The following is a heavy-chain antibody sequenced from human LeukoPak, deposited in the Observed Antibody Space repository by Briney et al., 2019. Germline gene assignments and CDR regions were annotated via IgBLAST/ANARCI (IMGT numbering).Heavy chain of an antibody. CDR1: GGTFSSYA. J-gene: IGHJ3*02. D-gene: IGHD3-10*01. V-gene: IGHV1-69*05. CDR2: IIPIFGTA. Sequence: ASVKVSCKASGGTFSSYAISWVRQAPGQGLEWMGGIIPIFGTANYAQKFQGRGTITTDESTSTAYMELSSLRSEDTAVYYCARGFTMVREYAFDIWGQGTMVTVSS. CDR3: ARGFTMVREYAFDI.